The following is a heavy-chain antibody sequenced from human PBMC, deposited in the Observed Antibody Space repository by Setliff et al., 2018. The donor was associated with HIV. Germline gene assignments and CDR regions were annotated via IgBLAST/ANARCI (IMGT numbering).Heavy chain of an antibody. D-gene: IGHD2-15*01. CDR3: ARDLHTNYHVVDI. J-gene: IGHJ3*02. Sequence: SETLSLTCSVSGVSIVSGGFYFSWIRHHPGKGLEWIGTVYYTGKTYYNPSLQSRLTMSADTSKNQLYLKINSVTAADTAVYFCARDLHTNYHVVDIWGPGTMVTVSS. CDR1: GVSIVSGGFY. V-gene: IGHV4-31*03. CDR2: VYYTGKT.